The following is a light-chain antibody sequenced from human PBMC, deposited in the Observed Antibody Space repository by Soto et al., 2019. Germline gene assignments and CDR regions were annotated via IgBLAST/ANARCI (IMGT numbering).Light chain of an antibody. CDR3: AAWDDSLNGEVV. CDR2: YDD. Sequence: QSVLTQPPSVSAAPRQRVTISCSGSNSNIGNNAVNWYQQFPGKAPKLLIYYDDLLPSGVSDRFSGSKSGTSATLAISGLQSEDEADYYCAAWDDSLNGEVVFGGGTQLTVL. J-gene: IGLJ2*01. CDR1: NSNIGNNA. V-gene: IGLV1-36*01.